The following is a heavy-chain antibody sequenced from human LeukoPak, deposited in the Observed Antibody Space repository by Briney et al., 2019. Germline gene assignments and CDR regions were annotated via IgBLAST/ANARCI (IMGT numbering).Heavy chain of an antibody. D-gene: IGHD2-2*01. CDR2: ISSSSSDI. Sequence: GGSLRLSCAASGFTFSSYSMSWVRQAPGKGLEWVSFISSSSSDIYHADSVTGRFTISRDNAKNSLFLQMNSLRAEDTAVYYCARDLPAAVDWGQGTLVTVSS. J-gene: IGHJ4*02. CDR1: GFTFSSYS. V-gene: IGHV3-21*01. CDR3: ARDLPAAVD.